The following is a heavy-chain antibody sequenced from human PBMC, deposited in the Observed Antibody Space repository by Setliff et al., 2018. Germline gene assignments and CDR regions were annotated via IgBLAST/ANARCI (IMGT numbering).Heavy chain of an antibody. CDR1: GNTFTGYY. J-gene: IGHJ1*01. CDR2: INPNSGDT. CDR3: ARGTSSSSWPEYFQH. Sequence: ASVKVSCKASGNTFTGYYIHWLRQAPGQGLEWMGCINPNSGDTTFAQKFQGRVTITRDTSNSTDYTDLSRLTSDDTAVYYCARGTSSSSWPEYFQHWGQGTLVTVSS. D-gene: IGHD6-13*01. V-gene: IGHV1-2*02.